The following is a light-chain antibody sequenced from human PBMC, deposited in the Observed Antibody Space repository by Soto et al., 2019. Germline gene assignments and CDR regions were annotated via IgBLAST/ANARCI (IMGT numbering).Light chain of an antibody. V-gene: IGKV3-15*01. Sequence: EIVMTQSPATLSVSPGERATLSCRASQSVSSNLAWYQQKPGQAPRLLIYGASTRATGCPARFSGIGSGTEFTLTISSLQSEDFAVYYCQQYNDWPPSITFGQGTRLEIK. CDR3: QQYNDWPPSIT. J-gene: IGKJ5*01. CDR1: QSVSSN. CDR2: GAS.